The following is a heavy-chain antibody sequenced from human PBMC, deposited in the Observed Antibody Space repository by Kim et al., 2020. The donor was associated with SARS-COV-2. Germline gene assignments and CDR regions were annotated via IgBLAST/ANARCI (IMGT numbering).Heavy chain of an antibody. Sequence: GTDKHYVDSVKGRFTNSRDNDKNSLYQQMNGLRAEDTAVYYCARWTSTSYYWGQGTLVTVSS. J-gene: IGHJ4*02. V-gene: IGHV3-7*01. CDR2: GTDK. D-gene: IGHD2-2*01. CDR3: ARWTSTSYY.